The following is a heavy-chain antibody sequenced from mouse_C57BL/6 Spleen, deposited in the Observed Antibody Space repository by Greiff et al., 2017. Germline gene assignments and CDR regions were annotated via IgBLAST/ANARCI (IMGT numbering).Heavy chain of an antibody. CDR3: ARCLDGYFEV. CDR1: GYTFTNYW. Sequence: QVQLQQSGAELVRPGTSVKMSCKASGYTFTNYWIGWAKQRPGHGLEWIGDFYPGGGYNNYNEQFKGKATLTADKSSSTACMQFRSLTSEDSAIYYCARCLDGYFEVWGTGTSVTVSS. J-gene: IGHJ1*03. D-gene: IGHD6-1*01. V-gene: IGHV1-63*01. CDR2: FYPGGGYN.